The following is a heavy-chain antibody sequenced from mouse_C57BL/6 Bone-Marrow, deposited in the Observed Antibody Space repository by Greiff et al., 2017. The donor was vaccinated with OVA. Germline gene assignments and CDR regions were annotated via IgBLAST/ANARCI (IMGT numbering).Heavy chain of an antibody. CDR3: AREGYYIYYYAMDY. CDR2: IYPRSGNT. D-gene: IGHD2-3*01. V-gene: IGHV1-81*01. J-gene: IGHJ4*01. Sequence: VQLQQSGAELARPGASVKLSCKASGYTFTSYGISWVKQRTGQGLEWIGEIYPRSGNTYYNEKFKGKATLTADKSSSTAYMELRSLTTEDYAVYFCAREGYYIYYYAMDYWGQGTSVTVSS. CDR1: GYTFTSYG.